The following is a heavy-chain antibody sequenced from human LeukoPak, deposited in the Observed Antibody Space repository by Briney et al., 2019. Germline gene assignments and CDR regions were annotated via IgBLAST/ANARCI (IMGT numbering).Heavy chain of an antibody. Sequence: GESLKISCKGSGYSFTSYWIGWVRQMPGKGLEWMGIIYPGDSDTRYSPSFQGQVTVSANKSISTAYLQWSSLKASDTAMYYCARNGRRGSSSSWGIFDYWGQGTLVTVSS. CDR3: ARNGRRGSSSSWGIFDY. V-gene: IGHV5-51*01. J-gene: IGHJ4*02. CDR1: GYSFTSYW. D-gene: IGHD6-6*01. CDR2: IYPGDSDT.